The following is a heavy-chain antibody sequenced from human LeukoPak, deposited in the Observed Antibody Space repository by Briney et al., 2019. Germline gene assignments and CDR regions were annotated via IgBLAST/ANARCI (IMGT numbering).Heavy chain of an antibody. D-gene: IGHD6-6*01. CDR1: GGSISSGGYY. V-gene: IGHV4-30-2*01. CDR3: ARGGDIAARPDDY. CDR2: IYHSGST. J-gene: IGHJ4*02. Sequence: SQTLSLTCTVSGGSISSGGYYWSWIRQPPGKGLEWIGYIYHSGSTYYNPSLKSRVTISVDRSKNQFSLKLSSVTAADTAVYYCARGGDIAARPDDYWGQGTLVTVSS.